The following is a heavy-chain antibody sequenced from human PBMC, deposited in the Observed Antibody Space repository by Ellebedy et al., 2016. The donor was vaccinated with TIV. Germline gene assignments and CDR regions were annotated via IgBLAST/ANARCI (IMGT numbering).Heavy chain of an antibody. CDR3: ARDKDGPGGAIDY. CDR1: GFTFRNYG. Sequence: GGSLRLSXVVSGFTFRNYGRHWVRQAPGKGLVWVSRINNDGSTTSYADSVKGRFTISRVNAKNTLYLQMNSLRAEDTAVYYCARDKDGPGGAIDYWGQGILVTVSS. V-gene: IGHV3-74*01. CDR2: INNDGSTT. J-gene: IGHJ4*02.